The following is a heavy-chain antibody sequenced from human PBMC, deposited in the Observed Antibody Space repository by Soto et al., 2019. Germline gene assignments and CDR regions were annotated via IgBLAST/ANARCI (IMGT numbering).Heavy chain of an antibody. CDR2: VNPIVGMS. J-gene: IGHJ5*01. CDR3: ATSYGSGSTHVDS. CDR1: GGPFNSYT. Sequence: QVQLVQSGAEVKKPGSSVKVSCTASGGPFNSYTINWVRQAPGRGLEWVGRVNPIVGMSNSALKFQGRVTITADKSTSTAFMYLTSLKSEDTGVYYCATSYGSGSTHVDSWGQGTLVTVSS. V-gene: IGHV1-69*02. D-gene: IGHD3-10*01.